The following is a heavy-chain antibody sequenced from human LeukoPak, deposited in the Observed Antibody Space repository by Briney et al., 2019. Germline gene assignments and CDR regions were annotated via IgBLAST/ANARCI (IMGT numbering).Heavy chain of an antibody. V-gene: IGHV4-38-2*02. CDR3: ARAATYYYDSSGYYYVDAFDI. CDR1: GYSISSGYY. J-gene: IGHJ3*02. CDR2: IYHGGST. Sequence: PSETLSLTCTVSGYSISSGYYWGWIRQPPGKGLEWIGSIYHGGSTYYNPSLKSRVTISVDTSKNQFSLKLSSVTAADTAVYYCARAATYYYDSSGYYYVDAFDIWGQGTMVTVSS. D-gene: IGHD3-22*01.